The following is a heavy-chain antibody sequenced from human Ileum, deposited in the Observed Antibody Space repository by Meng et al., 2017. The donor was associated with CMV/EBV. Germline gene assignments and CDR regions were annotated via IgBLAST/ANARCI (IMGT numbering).Heavy chain of an antibody. CDR2: IKNKVGGRTP. J-gene: IGHJ4*02. CDR3: TTDGGFY. V-gene: IGHV3-15*01. D-gene: IGHD3-16*01. Sequence: GESLKISCVAPASTFTNSWMTWVRPAPGKGLEWVGRIKNKVGGRTPDYAAPVKGRFTISQYDSKNTLYLHMNTVTTEDTALYYCTTDGGFYWGQGTLVTVSS. CDR1: ASTFTNSW.